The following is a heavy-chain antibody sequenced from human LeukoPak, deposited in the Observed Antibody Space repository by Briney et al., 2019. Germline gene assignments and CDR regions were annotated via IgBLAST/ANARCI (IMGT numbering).Heavy chain of an antibody. CDR3: AELGITMIGGV. Sequence: SETLSLTCAVYGGSFSGYYWSWIRQPPGKGLEWIGEINHIGSTHFNPSLQSLVTISVDTSKNQFSLKLSSVTAADTAVYYCAELGITMIGGVWGKGTTVTVSS. CDR1: GGSFSGYY. J-gene: IGHJ6*04. CDR2: INHIGST. D-gene: IGHD3-10*02. V-gene: IGHV4-34*01.